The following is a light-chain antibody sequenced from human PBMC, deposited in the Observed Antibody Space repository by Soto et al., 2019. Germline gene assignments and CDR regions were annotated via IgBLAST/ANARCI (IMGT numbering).Light chain of an antibody. CDR2: RDN. Sequence: QSVLTQPPSASGTPGQRVTISCSGSSSNIGSNTVNWYQQLPGTAPKLLICRDNQRPSGVPDRFSGSKSGTSASLAISGLQSEDEADYYCAAWDDSLNGRVFGGGTKLTVL. CDR3: AAWDDSLNGRV. CDR1: SSNIGSNT. J-gene: IGLJ3*02. V-gene: IGLV1-44*01.